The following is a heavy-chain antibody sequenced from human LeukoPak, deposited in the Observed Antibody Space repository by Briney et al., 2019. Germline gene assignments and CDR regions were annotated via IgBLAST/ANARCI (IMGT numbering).Heavy chain of an antibody. CDR2: IKQDGSRK. J-gene: IGHJ6*02. Sequence: GGSLRLSCVASGFSFSSHWMSWVRLAPGKGLEWVANIKQDGSRKYYVDSVEGRFTISRDNAKNSLYLQMNSLRAEDTAVYYCANTRPISYGMDVWGQGTTVTVSS. CDR3: ANTRPISYGMDV. CDR1: GFSFSSHW. D-gene: IGHD3-3*01. V-gene: IGHV3-7*01.